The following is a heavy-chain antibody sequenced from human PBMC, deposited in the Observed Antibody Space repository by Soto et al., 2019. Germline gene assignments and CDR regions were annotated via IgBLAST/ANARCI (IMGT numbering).Heavy chain of an antibody. J-gene: IGHJ4*02. CDR3: ARDEGYDILTGYYTPQRFDY. CDR1: GFTFSRYW. D-gene: IGHD3-9*01. Sequence: GGSLRLSCVASGFTFSRYWMSWVRQSPGKGLEWVANIKQDGSEKYYVDSVKGRFTISRDNAKNSLYLQMNSLRAEDTAVYYCARDEGYDILTGYYTPQRFDYWGQGTLVTVSS. CDR2: IKQDGSEK. V-gene: IGHV3-7*01.